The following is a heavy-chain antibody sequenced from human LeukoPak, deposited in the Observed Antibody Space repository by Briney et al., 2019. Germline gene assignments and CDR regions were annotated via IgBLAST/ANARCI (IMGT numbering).Heavy chain of an antibody. CDR1: GGSISSSSYY. CDR3: ARGGWYGGKDY. Sequence: SETLSLTCTVSGGSISSSSYYWSWIRQPAGKGLEWIGRIYTSGSTNYNPSLKSRVTMSVDTSMNQFSLKLSSVTAADTAVYYCARGGWYGGKDYWDQGTLVTVSS. V-gene: IGHV4-61*02. J-gene: IGHJ4*02. D-gene: IGHD6-19*01. CDR2: IYTSGST.